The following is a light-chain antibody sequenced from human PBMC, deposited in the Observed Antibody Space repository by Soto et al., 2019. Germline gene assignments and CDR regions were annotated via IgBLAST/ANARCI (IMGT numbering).Light chain of an antibody. V-gene: IGKV3-15*01. CDR1: QSVSND. CDR2: GAS. J-gene: IGKJ1*01. CDR3: LHYKDWPRWT. Sequence: EIVMTQSPATLSVSPGARVTLSCRASQSVSNDLAWYQQQPGQAPRLLIYGASTTATGIPARFSGSGSGTEFTLTISSLQSEDFAVYYCLHYKDWPRWTFGQGTKVDIK.